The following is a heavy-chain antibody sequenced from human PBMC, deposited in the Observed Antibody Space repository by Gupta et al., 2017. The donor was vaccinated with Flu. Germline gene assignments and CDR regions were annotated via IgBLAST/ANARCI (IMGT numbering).Heavy chain of an antibody. CDR2: IRSSSTNI. CDR1: GFTFRSYS. V-gene: IGHV3-48*01. CDR3: AGGSLFCRSDCYSFQH. D-gene: IGHD2-21*02. Sequence: EVRLVDSGGGLVQPGGSLRLSCSASGFTFRSYSMTWVRQAPGKGLEWVAYIRSSSTNIYYADSVKGRFTISRDNAKNALYLQMNSMRVEDTAVYYCAGGSLFCRSDCYSFQHWCQGTLVTVSS. J-gene: IGHJ1*01.